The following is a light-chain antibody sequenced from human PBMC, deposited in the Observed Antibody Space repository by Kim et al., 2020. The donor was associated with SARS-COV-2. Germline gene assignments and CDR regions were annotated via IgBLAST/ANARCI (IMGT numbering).Light chain of an antibody. Sequence: EIVLTQSPGTLSLSLGQRATLSCRASQSVSSGNLAWYQQKPGQAPRLLIYGASSRVPGIPDRFSGGGSGTDFTLTISRLEPEDFAMYYCQQYAGSPYTFGQGTKLEN. V-gene: IGKV3-20*01. J-gene: IGKJ2*01. CDR2: GAS. CDR3: QQYAGSPYT. CDR1: QSVSSGN.